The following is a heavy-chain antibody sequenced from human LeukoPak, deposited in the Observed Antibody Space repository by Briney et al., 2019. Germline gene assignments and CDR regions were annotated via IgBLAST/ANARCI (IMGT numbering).Heavy chain of an antibody. Sequence: SETLSLTCTVSGGSISSYYWSWIRQPPGKGLEWIGYIYYSGSTNYNPSLKSRVTISVDTSKNQFSLKLSSVTAADTAVYYCARVIREWERPGWFDPWGQGALVTVSS. CDR2: IYYSGST. J-gene: IGHJ5*02. V-gene: IGHV4-59*01. CDR3: ARVIREWERPGWFDP. D-gene: IGHD1-26*01. CDR1: GGSISSYY.